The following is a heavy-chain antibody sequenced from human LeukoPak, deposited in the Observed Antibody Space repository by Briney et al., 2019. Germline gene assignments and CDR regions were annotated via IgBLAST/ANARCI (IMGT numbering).Heavy chain of an antibody. J-gene: IGHJ4*02. V-gene: IGHV1-18*01. CDR3: ARDGGVEQQLPLIY. CDR2: ISAYNGNT. CDR1: GYTFTTYA. Sequence: ASVPVSCLASGYTFTTYATSWVRPAPGHGLEWMGWISAYNGNTNYAQKLQGRVTMTTDTSTSTAYMELRSLRSDDTAVYYCARDGGVEQQLPLIYWGQGTLVTVSS. D-gene: IGHD6-13*01.